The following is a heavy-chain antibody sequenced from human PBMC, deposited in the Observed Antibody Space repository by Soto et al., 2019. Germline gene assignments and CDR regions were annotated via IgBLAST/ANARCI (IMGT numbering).Heavy chain of an antibody. V-gene: IGHV3-30*18. D-gene: IGHD3-16*01. CDR2: ISYDGSNK. Sequence: GGSLRLSCAASGFTFSSYGMHWVRQAPGKGLEWVAVISYDGSNKYYADSVKGRFTISRDNSKNTLYLQMNSLRAEDTAVYYCAKERGGYFDYCGQGTLVTVSA. CDR3: AKERGGYFDY. CDR1: GFTFSSYG. J-gene: IGHJ4*02.